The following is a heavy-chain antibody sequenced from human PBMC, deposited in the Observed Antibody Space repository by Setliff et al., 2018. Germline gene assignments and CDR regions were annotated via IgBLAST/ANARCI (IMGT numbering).Heavy chain of an antibody. CDR1: GFTFSSYA. J-gene: IGHJ4*02. CDR2: ISGSGVST. CDR3: AKDSRGYDYGGFDY. D-gene: IGHD5-12*01. Sequence: GGSLRLSCAASGFTFSSYAMSWVRQAPGKGLEWVSAISGSGVSTYYADSVKGRFTISRDNSKNTLYLQMNSLRAEGTAVYYCAKDSRGYDYGGFDYWGQGTLVTVSS. V-gene: IGHV3-23*01.